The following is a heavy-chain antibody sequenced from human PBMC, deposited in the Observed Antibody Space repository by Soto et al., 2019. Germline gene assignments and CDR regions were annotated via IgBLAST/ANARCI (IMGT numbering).Heavy chain of an antibody. D-gene: IGHD6-13*01. J-gene: IGHJ4*02. Sequence: SETLSLTCTVSGGSISSSSYYWGWIRQPPGKGLEWIGSIYYSGSTYYNPSLKSRVTISVDTSKNQFSLKRSTVTAADTAVDYCARLPYRYSSSWYYFDYWGQGTLVTVSS. CDR1: GGSISSSSYY. CDR3: ARLPYRYSSSWYYFDY. V-gene: IGHV4-39*01. CDR2: IYYSGST.